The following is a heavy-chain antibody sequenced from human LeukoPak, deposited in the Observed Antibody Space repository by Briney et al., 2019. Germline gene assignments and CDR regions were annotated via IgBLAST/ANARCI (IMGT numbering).Heavy chain of an antibody. Sequence: GGSLRLSCAASGFTFSSYGMSWVRQAPGKGLEWVSAISGSGGSTYYADSVKGRFTISRDNAKNTLYLQMNSLRAEDTAVYYCAKFNSGGSSWFYYYYYYRDVWGKGTTVTISS. J-gene: IGHJ6*03. V-gene: IGHV3-23*01. CDR1: GFTFSSYG. D-gene: IGHD6-13*01. CDR3: AKFNSGGSSWFYYYYYYRDV. CDR2: ISGSGGST.